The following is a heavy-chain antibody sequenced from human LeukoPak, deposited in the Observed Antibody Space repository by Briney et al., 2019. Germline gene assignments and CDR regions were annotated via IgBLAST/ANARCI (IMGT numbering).Heavy chain of an antibody. CDR1: GYTFTSYG. J-gene: IGHJ4*02. D-gene: IGHD2-15*01. Sequence: GASVKVSCKASGYTFTSYGISWVRQAPGQGLEWMGWISAYNGNTNYAQKLQGRVTMTTDTSTSTAYMELRSLRSDDTAVYYCARDSPAEDIVVVVAAGTFDYWGQGTLVTVSS. CDR2: ISAYNGNT. V-gene: IGHV1-18*01. CDR3: ARDSPAEDIVVVVAAGTFDY.